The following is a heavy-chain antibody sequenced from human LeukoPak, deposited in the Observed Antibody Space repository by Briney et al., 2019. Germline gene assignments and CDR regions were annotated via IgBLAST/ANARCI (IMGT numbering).Heavy chain of an antibody. CDR3: ASGYDSSSYQFDY. CDR2: IYYSGST. D-gene: IGHD3-22*01. J-gene: IGHJ4*02. V-gene: IGHV4-59*01. CDR1: GGSISSYY. Sequence: PSETLSLTCTVSGGSISSYYWSWIRQPPGKGLEWIGYIYYSGSTNYNPSLKSRVTISVDTSKNQFSLKLSSVTAADTAVYYCASGYDSSSYQFDYWGQGTLVTVSS.